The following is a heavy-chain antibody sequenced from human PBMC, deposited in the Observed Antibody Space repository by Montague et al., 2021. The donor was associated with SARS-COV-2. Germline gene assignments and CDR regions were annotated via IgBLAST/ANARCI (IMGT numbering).Heavy chain of an antibody. CDR3: ARRGGDSAYFYYDGMDV. V-gene: IGHV4-59*01. Sequence: SETLSLTCTVSGGPISRNYWNWIRQPPGKGLEWIGYIYYSGTTNCNPSLKSRVTMSVDTSKNQFSLKLTSVTAADTAVYYCARRGGDSAYFYYDGMDVWGLGTTVTVSS. J-gene: IGHJ6*02. D-gene: IGHD2-21*02. CDR2: IYYSGTT. CDR1: GGPISRNY.